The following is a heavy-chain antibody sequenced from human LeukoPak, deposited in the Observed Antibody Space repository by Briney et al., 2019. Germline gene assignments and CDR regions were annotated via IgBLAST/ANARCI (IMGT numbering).Heavy chain of an antibody. J-gene: IGHJ4*02. V-gene: IGHV4-59*01. CDR3: ARASLSHFDY. CDR1: GGSFSGYY. CDR2: IYYSGST. Sequence: SETLSLTCAVYGGSFSGYYWSWIRQPPGKGLEWIGYIYYSGSTNYNPSLKSRVTISVDTSKNQFSLKLSSVTAADTAVYYCARASLSHFDYWGQGTLVTVSS.